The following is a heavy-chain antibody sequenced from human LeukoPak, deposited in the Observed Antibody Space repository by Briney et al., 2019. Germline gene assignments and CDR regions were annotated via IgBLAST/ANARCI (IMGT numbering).Heavy chain of an antibody. V-gene: IGHV4-34*01. CDR1: GGSISSYY. D-gene: IGHD6-13*01. Sequence: PSETLSLTCTVSGGSISSYYWSWIRQPPGKGLEWIGEINHSGSTNYNPSLKSRVTISVDTSKNQFSLKLSSVTAADTAVYYCARGVRSFGVAAAGTDYWGQGTLVTVSS. CDR3: ARGVRSFGVAAAGTDY. J-gene: IGHJ4*02. CDR2: INHSGST.